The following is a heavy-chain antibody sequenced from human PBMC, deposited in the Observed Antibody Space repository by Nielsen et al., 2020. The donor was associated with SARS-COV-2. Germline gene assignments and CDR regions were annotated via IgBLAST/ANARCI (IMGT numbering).Heavy chain of an antibody. CDR3: AGGYSSGSFDY. CDR1: GFTFSSYA. CDR2: ISYDGSNK. D-gene: IGHD6-19*01. Sequence: GGSLRPSCAASGFTFSSYAMHWVRQAPGKGLEWVAVISYDGSNKYYADSVKGRFTISRDNSKNTLYLQMNSLRAEDTAVYYCAGGYSSGSFDYWGQGTLVTVSS. V-gene: IGHV3-30*04. J-gene: IGHJ4*02.